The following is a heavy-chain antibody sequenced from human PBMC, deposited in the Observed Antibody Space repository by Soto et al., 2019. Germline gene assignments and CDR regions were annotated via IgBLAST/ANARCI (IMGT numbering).Heavy chain of an antibody. CDR2: IYYSGST. D-gene: IGHD5-12*01. CDR1: GGSISSGGYY. J-gene: IGHJ4*02. V-gene: IGHV4-31*03. Sequence: QVQLQESGPGLVKPSQTLSLTCTVSGGSISSGGYYWSWIRQHPGKGLEWIGYIYYSGSTYYNPSLKGRVTMSVDTSKNQFSLKLRSVTAADTAVYYCARTSRSGYDYGAHFDYWGQGTLVTVSS. CDR3: ARTSRSGYDYGAHFDY.